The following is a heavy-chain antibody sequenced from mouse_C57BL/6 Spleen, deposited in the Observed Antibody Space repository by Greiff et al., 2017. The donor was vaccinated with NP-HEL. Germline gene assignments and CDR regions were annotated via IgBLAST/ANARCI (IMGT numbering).Heavy chain of an antibody. J-gene: IGHJ3*01. CDR3: TREDDGYYGFAY. V-gene: IGHV5-9-1*02. D-gene: IGHD2-3*01. Sequence: EVKLVESGEGLVKPGGSLKLSCAASGFTFSSYAMSWVRQTPEKRLEWVAYISSGGDYIYYADTVKGRFTISRDNARNTLYLQMSSLKSEDTAMYYCTREDDGYYGFAYWGQGTLVTVSA. CDR1: GFTFSSYA. CDR2: ISSGGDYI.